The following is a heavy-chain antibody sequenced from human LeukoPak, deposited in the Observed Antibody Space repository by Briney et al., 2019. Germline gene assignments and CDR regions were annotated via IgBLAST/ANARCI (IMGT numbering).Heavy chain of an antibody. Sequence: WGSLRLSCAASGFTFSSYAMHWFRQAPGKRLHRVAVISYDGSNKYYADSVKGLFTISRDNSKNTLYLQMNSLSAQDTAVYYCARVLRYFAGPYYGMDVWGQGTTVTVSS. CDR1: GFTFSSYA. V-gene: IGHV3-30-3*01. CDR2: ISYDGSNK. CDR3: ARVLRYFAGPYYGMDV. J-gene: IGHJ6*02. D-gene: IGHD3-9*01.